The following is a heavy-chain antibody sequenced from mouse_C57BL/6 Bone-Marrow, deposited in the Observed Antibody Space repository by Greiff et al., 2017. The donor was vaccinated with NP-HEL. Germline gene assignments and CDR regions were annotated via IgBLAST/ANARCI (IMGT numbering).Heavy chain of an antibody. D-gene: IGHD1-1*01. Sequence: VQLKESGAELVRPGASVKLSCTASGFNIKDDYMHWVKQRPEQGLEWIGWIDPENGDTEYASKFQGKATITADTSSNTAYLQLSSLTSEDTAVYYCTPTTVVAYDFDYWGQGTTLTVSA. J-gene: IGHJ2*01. CDR1: GFNIKDDY. CDR2: IDPENGDT. CDR3: TPTTVVAYDFDY. V-gene: IGHV14-4*01.